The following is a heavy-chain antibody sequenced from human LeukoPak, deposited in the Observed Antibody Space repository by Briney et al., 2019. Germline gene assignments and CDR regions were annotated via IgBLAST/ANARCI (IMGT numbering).Heavy chain of an antibody. D-gene: IGHD4-17*01. CDR3: ARGPDYGDYGSRFDY. CDR1: VFTFDDYG. V-gene: IGHV3-20*04. CDR2: INWNGGSV. J-gene: IGHJ4*02. Sequence: PGGSLRLSCTASVFTFDDYGMSWVRQAPGKGLEWVSGINWNGGSVGYGDSVKGRFTISRDNAKKSLYLQMNSLRAEDTALYYCARGPDYGDYGSRFDYWGQGTLVTVSS.